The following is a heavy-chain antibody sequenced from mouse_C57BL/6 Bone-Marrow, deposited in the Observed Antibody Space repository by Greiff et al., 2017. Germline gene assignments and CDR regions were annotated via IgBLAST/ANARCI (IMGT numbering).Heavy chain of an antibody. CDR1: GYTFTSYT. J-gene: IGHJ3*01. CDR2: INPSSGYT. V-gene: IGHV1-4*01. Sequence: QVQLQQSGAELARPGASVKMSCKASGYTFTSYTMHWVKQRPGQGLEWIGYINPSSGYTKYNQKFKDKATFTAEKSSSTAYMQLSSLTSEDSAVYYCARGGSLFAYWGQGTLVTVSA. CDR3: ARGGSLFAY.